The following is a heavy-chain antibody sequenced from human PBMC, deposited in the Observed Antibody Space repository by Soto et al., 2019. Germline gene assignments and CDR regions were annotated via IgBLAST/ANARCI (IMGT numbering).Heavy chain of an antibody. V-gene: IGHV1-18*01. D-gene: IGHD2-15*01. Sequence: ASVKVSCKASGYTFTSYGISWVRQAPGQGLEWMGWISAYNGNTNYAQKLQGRVTMTTDTSTSTAYMELRSLRSDDTAVYYCARFDNNVVVVDEYWYAPWAQGTLDPVSA. J-gene: IGHJ5*02. CDR3: ARFDNNVVVVDEYWYAP. CDR1: GYTFTSYG. CDR2: ISAYNGNT.